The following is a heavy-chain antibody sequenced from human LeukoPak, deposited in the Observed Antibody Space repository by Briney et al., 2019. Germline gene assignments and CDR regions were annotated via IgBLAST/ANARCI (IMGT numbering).Heavy chain of an antibody. CDR2: INHSGST. CDR3: ARDMAGYGDLLFDY. J-gene: IGHJ4*02. CDR1: GGSFSGYY. Sequence: SETLSLTCAVYGGSFSGYYWSWIRQPPGKGLEWIGEINHSGSTNYNPSLKSRVTISVDTSKNQFSLKLSSVTAADTAVYYCARDMAGYGDLLFDYWGQGTLVTVSS. D-gene: IGHD4-17*01. V-gene: IGHV4-34*01.